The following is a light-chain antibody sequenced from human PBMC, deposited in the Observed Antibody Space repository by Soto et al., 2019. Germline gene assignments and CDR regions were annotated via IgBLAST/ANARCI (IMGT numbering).Light chain of an antibody. J-gene: IGLJ1*01. CDR2: EVR. Sequence: QSALTQPASVSGSPGQSVTISCTGTSSDIGGYDYVSWYQQRPGKAPKLMIYEVRYRPSGVSNRFSGSKSGNTASLTISGLQAEDEAVYYCCSYTRTSNHYFFGSGTKVTVL. V-gene: IGLV2-14*01. CDR1: SSDIGGYDY. CDR3: CSYTRTSNHYF.